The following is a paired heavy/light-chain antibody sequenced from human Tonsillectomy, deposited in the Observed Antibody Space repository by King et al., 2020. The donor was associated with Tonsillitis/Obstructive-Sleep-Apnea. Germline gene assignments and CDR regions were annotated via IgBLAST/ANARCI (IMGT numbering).Light chain of an antibody. CDR2: DAS. Sequence: DIQMTQSPSSLSASVGDRVTITCQASQDINTSLNWYQQKPGNAPKLLIYDASNLETGVPSRFSGSGSGTDFTFTISSLQPEDIAAYYCQQSDNLPPTFGGGTKVEIK. CDR3: QQSDNLPPT. J-gene: IGKJ4*01. CDR1: QDINTS. V-gene: IGKV1-33*01.
Heavy chain of an antibody. D-gene: IGHD5-18*01. Sequence: QVQLVQSGAEVKKPGASVKVSCKASGYSFTSYYMHWVRQAPGQGLEWMGIINPSGSGTSYAQKFQGRVTMTRDPSTSTVYMELSSLRSEDTAVYYCARQKVPTQYSAIITAQVDYWGQGTLVTVSS. CDR2: INPSGSGT. CDR1: GYSFTSYY. V-gene: IGHV1-46*01. J-gene: IGHJ4*02. CDR3: ARQKVPTQYSAIITAQVDY.